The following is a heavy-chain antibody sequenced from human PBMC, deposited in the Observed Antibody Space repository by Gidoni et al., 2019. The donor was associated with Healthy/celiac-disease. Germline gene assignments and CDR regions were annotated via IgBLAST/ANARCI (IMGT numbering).Heavy chain of an antibody. CDR3: AGGFYGDYVGGSY. CDR1: GCICTSYD. D-gene: IGHD4-17*01. Sequence: QVQLVQSGAEVKKPGASVKVSCKASGCICTSYDINWVPQATGQGLERMGWMNPNSSNTGYAQEFQGRVTMTRNTSLSTAYMELSSLRSEDTAVYYCAGGFYGDYVGGSYWGQGTLVTVSS. J-gene: IGHJ4*02. V-gene: IGHV1-8*01. CDR2: MNPNSSNT.